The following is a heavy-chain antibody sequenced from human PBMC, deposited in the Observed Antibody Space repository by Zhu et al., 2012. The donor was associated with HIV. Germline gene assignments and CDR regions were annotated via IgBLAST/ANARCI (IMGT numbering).Heavy chain of an antibody. CDR1: GVSISTSNYY. CDR3: ASHMTTISMLRGFSGMDV. J-gene: IGHJ6*02. Sequence: QVQLQESGPGLVKSSETLSLTCTVSGVSISTSNYYWGWIRQPPGKGLEWIGGINYRGSVYNNPSLKSRVTISIDKSNNQFSLKLSSVTAADTAMYHCASHMTTISMLRGFSGMDVWGQGDHGRRLL. D-gene: IGHD4-11*01. CDR2: INYRGSV. V-gene: IGHV4-39*07.